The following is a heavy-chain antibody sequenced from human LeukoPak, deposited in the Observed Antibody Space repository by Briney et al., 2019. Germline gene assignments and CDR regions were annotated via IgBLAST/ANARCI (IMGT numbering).Heavy chain of an antibody. CDR1: GYTFTGYY. CDR2: INPNSGGT. CDR3: ATQATSGWHFS. J-gene: IGHJ5*02. Sequence: ASVKVSCKASGYTFTGYYMHWVRQAPGQGPEWMGWINPNSGGTNYAQKFEGRVTMTRDTSLSTVYMELSRLRSDDTAVYYCATQATSGWHFSWGQGTLVTVSS. D-gene: IGHD6-19*01. V-gene: IGHV1-2*02.